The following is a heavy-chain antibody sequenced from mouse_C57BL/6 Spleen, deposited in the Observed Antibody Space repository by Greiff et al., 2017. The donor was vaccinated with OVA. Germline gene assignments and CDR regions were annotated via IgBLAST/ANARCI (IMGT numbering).Heavy chain of an antibody. CDR1: GYTFTSYW. J-gene: IGHJ2*01. CDR3: AREGGYFDY. Sequence: QVQLQQPGAELVKPGASVKMSCKASGYTFTSYWITWVKQRPGQGLEWIGDIYPGSGSTNYNEKFKSKATLTVDPSSSTAYIQLSSLTSEDSAVYYCAREGGYFDYWGQGTTLTVSS. V-gene: IGHV1-55*01. CDR2: IYPGSGST.